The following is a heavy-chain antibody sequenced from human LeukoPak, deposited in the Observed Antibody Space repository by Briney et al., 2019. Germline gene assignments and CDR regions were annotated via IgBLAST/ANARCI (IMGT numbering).Heavy chain of an antibody. D-gene: IGHD4-17*01. CDR3: ARDIAPYGGNSWNYYYYYGMDV. Sequence: PSETLSLTCTVSGGSISSYYWSWLRRPPGKGLEWIGYIYYSGSTNYNPSLKSRVTISVDTSKNQFSLKLSSVTAADTAVYYCARDIAPYGGNSWNYYYYYGMDVWGQGTTVTVSS. CDR1: GGSISSYY. J-gene: IGHJ6*02. V-gene: IGHV4-59*01. CDR2: IYYSGST.